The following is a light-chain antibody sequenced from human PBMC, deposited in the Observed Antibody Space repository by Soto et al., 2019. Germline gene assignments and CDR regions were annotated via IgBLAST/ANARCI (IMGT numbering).Light chain of an antibody. CDR3: QQYNNWPT. Sequence: EIVMTQSPATLSVSPGERATLSCRASQRVSSNLAWYQQKPGQAPRLLIYGASTRATGIPARFSGSESGTEGTLIISSLQSEDVAVYYCQQYNNWPTFGPGTKVDIK. CDR2: GAS. J-gene: IGKJ3*01. CDR1: QRVSSN. V-gene: IGKV3-15*01.